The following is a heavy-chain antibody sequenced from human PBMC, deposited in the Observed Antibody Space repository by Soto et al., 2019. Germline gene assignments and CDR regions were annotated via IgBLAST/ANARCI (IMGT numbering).Heavy chain of an antibody. J-gene: IGHJ5*02. CDR1: GGTFSSYA. D-gene: IGHD3-22*01. Sequence: QVQLVQSGAEVKKPGSSVKVSCKASGGTFSSYAISWGRQAPGQGLEWMREIIPIFGTANYAQKFQGRVTITADESTSTAYMELSSLRSEDTAVYYCARDRGTSSGYYPYWFDPWGQGTLVTVSS. V-gene: IGHV1-69*12. CDR3: ARDRGTSSGYYPYWFDP. CDR2: IIPIFGTA.